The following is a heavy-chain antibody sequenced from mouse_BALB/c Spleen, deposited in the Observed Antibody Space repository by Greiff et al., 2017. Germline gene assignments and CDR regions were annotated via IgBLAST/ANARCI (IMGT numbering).Heavy chain of an antibody. D-gene: IGHD4-1*01. V-gene: IGHV1-80*01. CDR3: VNWAGAMDD. Sequence: VQLQQSGAELVRPGSSVKISCKASGFAFSSYWMNWVKQRPGQGLEWIGQIYPGDGGTNYNGKFKGKATLTADKSSSSAYMQLSGLTSEDSAVYICVNWAGAMDDWGQGTSVTVSS. CDR2: IYPGDGGT. CDR1: GFAFSSYW. J-gene: IGHJ4*01.